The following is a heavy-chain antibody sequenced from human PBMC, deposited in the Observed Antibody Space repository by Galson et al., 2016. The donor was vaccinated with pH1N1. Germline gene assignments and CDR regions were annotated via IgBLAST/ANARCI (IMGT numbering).Heavy chain of an antibody. Sequence: TLSLTCTVSNGSISSGDYYWTWIRQPPGKGLEWIGYIYYSGTTYYNPALKSRVTISIDTSKNQFSLKLNSVTAADTAIYFCARVGITIVRGAIDYWGQGTLVTVSS. D-gene: IGHD3-10*01. J-gene: IGHJ4*02. CDR2: IYYSGTT. CDR1: NGSISSGDYY. CDR3: ARVGITIVRGAIDY. V-gene: IGHV4-30-4*08.